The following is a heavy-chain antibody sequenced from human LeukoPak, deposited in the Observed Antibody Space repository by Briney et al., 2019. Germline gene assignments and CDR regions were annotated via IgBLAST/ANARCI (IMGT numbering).Heavy chain of an antibody. J-gene: IGHJ4*02. CDR1: GGSISSTSYY. CDR2: IFYSGST. CDR3: ARLSYDFWSGPKPANYYFDF. D-gene: IGHD3-3*01. V-gene: IGHV4-39*01. Sequence: SETLSLTCTVSGGSISSTSYYWGWIRQPPGKGLEWIGSIFYSGSTYYNPSLKSRVTISVGTFKSQFSLKLSSVTAADTAVYYCARLSYDFWSGPKPANYYFDFWGQGTLVTVSS.